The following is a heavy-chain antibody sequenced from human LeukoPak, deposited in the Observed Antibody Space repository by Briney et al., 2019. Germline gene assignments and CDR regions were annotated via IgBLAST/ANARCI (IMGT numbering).Heavy chain of an antibody. CDR3: ARESYGEEDN. V-gene: IGHV1-69*01. Sequence: GASVKVSCKASGGNFSSHAISWVRQAPGQGLEWMGGIIPMFGAGNHAQKFQGRVTITADESTSTAYMELTSLRSEDTALYYCARESYGEEDNWGQGTLVTVSS. CDR2: IIPMFGAG. J-gene: IGHJ4*02. CDR1: GGNFSSHA. D-gene: IGHD4-17*01.